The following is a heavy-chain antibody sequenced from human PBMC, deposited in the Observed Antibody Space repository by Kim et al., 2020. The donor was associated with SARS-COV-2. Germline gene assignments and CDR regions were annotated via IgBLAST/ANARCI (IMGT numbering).Heavy chain of an antibody. D-gene: IGHD1-1*01. CDR1: GFTFTDYF. CDR2: ISSSGSTI. V-gene: IGHV3-11*04. CDR3: ARDIWDSGSEREPS. Sequence: GVSLRLSCAASGFTFTDYFMSWIRQAPGKGLEWVAYISSSGSTIFYADSVKGRFIISRDNAMNSLSLQMNSLRAEDTAVYYCARDIWDSGSEREPSWAQGTLVTVSS. J-gene: IGHJ5*02.